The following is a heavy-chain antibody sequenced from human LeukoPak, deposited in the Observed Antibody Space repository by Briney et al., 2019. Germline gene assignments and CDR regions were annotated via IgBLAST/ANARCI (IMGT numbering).Heavy chain of an antibody. V-gene: IGHV3-21*01. CDR3: ARVRYSSSSHWFDP. J-gene: IGHJ5*02. D-gene: IGHD6-6*01. CDR2: ISSSSSYI. CDR1: GFTFSSYS. Sequence: GGSLRLSCAASGFTFSSYSMNWVRQAPGKGLEWVSSISSSSSYIYYADSVKGRLTISRDNAKNSLYLQMNSLRAEDTAVYYCARVRYSSSSHWFDPWGQGTLVTVSS.